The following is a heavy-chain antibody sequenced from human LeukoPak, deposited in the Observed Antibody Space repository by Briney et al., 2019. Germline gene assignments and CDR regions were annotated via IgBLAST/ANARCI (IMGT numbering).Heavy chain of an antibody. CDR3: ARVRFCNSAGCYSFFDF. Sequence: QPGGSLRLSCAASGFTFSSYWMHWVRQTPGKGLVWVSRVSGDGSKTDYADSVKGRFTNSRDNARNTLYLQMNSLRDEDTAVYYCARVRFCNSAGCYSFFDFWGQGTLVTVSS. D-gene: IGHD2-2*01. CDR2: VSGDGSKT. CDR1: GFTFSSYW. J-gene: IGHJ4*02. V-gene: IGHV3-74*01.